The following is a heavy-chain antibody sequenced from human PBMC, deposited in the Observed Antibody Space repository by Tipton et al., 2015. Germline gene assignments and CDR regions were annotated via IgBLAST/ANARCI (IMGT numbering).Heavy chain of an antibody. CDR3: AREGTVITRGYFQD. J-gene: IGHJ1*01. V-gene: IGHV4-39*07. CDR1: GGSISSSSYY. D-gene: IGHD4-17*01. Sequence: TLSLTCTVSGGSISSSSYYWGWIRQPPGKGLEWIGSIYYSGSTYYNPSLKSRVTISVDMAKNQLSLKLNSVTAADTAVYYCAREGTVITRGYFQDWGQGTLVTVSS. CDR2: IYYSGST.